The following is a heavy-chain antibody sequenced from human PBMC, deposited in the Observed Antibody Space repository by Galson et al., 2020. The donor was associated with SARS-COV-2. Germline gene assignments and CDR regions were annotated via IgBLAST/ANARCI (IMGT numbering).Heavy chain of an antibody. J-gene: IGHJ5*02. Sequence: SETLSLTCSVSGYSISSGYHWGWIRQPPGQGLEWIGIIHHSGSTYCNPSLKSRVTISMDTSKNHFSLSLTSVSVADTAVYYCARVSAASGPGGWFDPWGQGTLVTVSS. V-gene: IGHV4-38-2*02. CDR3: ARVSAASGPGGWFDP. D-gene: IGHD6-13*01. CDR2: IHHSGST. CDR1: GYSISSGYH.